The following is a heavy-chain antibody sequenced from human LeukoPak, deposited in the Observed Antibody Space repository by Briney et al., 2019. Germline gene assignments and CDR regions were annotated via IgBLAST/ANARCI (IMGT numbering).Heavy chain of an antibody. CDR1: GFTFSSYW. Sequence: PGGSLRLSCAASGFTFSSYWMSWVRQAPGKGLEWVANIKQDGSEKYYVDSVKGRFTISRDNAKNSLYLQMNSLRAEDTAVYYCASPQWLATENYFDYWGQGTLVTVSS. J-gene: IGHJ4*02. CDR2: IKQDGSEK. D-gene: IGHD6-19*01. V-gene: IGHV3-7*01. CDR3: ASPQWLATENYFDY.